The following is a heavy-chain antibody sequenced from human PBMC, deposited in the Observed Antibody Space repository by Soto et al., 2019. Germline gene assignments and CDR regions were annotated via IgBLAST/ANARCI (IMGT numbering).Heavy chain of an antibody. CDR2: IYWNDDK. CDR1: GVSLSTSGVG. Sequence: QSTLKESGPTLVNPTQTLTLTCTFSGVSLSTSGVGVGGIRQPPVKALEWLALIYWNDDKRYSPSLKSRLTITKDTSKNQVVLTMTSMDPVDTATYYCANICFGVLRGYAGGGYFDYWGQGTLVTVSS. V-gene: IGHV2-5*01. D-gene: IGHD2-8*01. CDR3: ANICFGVLRGYAGGGYFDY. J-gene: IGHJ4*02.